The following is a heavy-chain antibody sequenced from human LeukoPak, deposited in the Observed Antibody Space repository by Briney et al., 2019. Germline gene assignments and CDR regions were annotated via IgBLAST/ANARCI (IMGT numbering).Heavy chain of an antibody. Sequence: QPGRSLRLSCAASGFTFSSYGMHWVRQAPGKGLEWVAVIWYDGSDKYYADSVKGRFTISRDNAENTLYLQMNSLRAEDTAVYYCARDPRRVDRFRFRDIHYYYGMDVWGQGTTVTVSS. V-gene: IGHV3-33*01. D-gene: IGHD2-21*01. J-gene: IGHJ6*02. CDR2: IWYDGSDK. CDR3: ARDPRRVDRFRFRDIHYYYGMDV. CDR1: GFTFSSYG.